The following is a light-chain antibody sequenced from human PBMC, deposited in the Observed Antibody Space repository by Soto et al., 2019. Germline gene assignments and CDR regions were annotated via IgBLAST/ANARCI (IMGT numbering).Light chain of an antibody. V-gene: IGKV3-15*01. Sequence: EIVMTQSPATLSVSPGERATLSCRASQSVSGNLAWYQQKPGQAPRLLIYGASTRTTGIPTRFSGSGSGTAFTLNISSLQSEDFAVYYCQQYNNWPPITFGQGTRLEIK. CDR2: GAS. J-gene: IGKJ5*01. CDR1: QSVSGN. CDR3: QQYNNWPPIT.